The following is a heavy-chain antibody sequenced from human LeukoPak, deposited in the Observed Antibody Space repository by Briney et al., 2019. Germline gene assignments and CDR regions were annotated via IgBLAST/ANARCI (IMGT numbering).Heavy chain of an antibody. V-gene: IGHV4-59*12. CDR2: IYYSGST. D-gene: IGHD7-27*01. CDR3: ARDATGLGNYFNY. CDR1: GGSISSYY. J-gene: IGHJ4*02. Sequence: SETLSLTCTVSGGSISSYYWSWIRQPPGKGLEWIGYIYYSGSTHYNPSLKSRVTISVKTSENQFSLKLSSVTAADTAVYYCARDATGLGNYFNYWGQRTLVTVSS.